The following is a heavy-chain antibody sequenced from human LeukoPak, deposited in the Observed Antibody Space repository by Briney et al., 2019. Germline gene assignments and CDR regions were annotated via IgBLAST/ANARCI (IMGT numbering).Heavy chain of an antibody. CDR1: GCSFSDYY. CDR3: ARDFWSGYYRNWFDP. D-gene: IGHD3-3*01. CDR2: ISSSGSTI. V-gene: IGHV3-11*04. J-gene: IGHJ5*02. Sequence: GLSLRLSGAASGCSFSDYYVSWMRQAPGKGLERVSYISSSGSTIYYADAVKGRFTISRDNAKNSMYLQMNSLRAEDTAVYYCARDFWSGYYRNWFDPWGQGTLVTVSS.